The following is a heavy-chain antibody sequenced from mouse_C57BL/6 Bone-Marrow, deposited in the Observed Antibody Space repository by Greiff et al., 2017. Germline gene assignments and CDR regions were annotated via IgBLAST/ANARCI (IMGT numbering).Heavy chain of an antibody. CDR2: IYPRSGNT. CDR3: GNIYYYGSRYFDY. D-gene: IGHD1-1*01. J-gene: IGHJ2*01. V-gene: IGHV1-81*01. Sequence: VQLQESGAELARPGASVKLSCKASGYTFTSYGISWVKQRTGQGLEWIGEIYPRSGNTYYNEKFKGKATLNADKSSSTAYMELRSLTSEDYAVYSCGNIYYYGSRYFDYWGQGTTLTVSS. CDR1: GYTFTSYG.